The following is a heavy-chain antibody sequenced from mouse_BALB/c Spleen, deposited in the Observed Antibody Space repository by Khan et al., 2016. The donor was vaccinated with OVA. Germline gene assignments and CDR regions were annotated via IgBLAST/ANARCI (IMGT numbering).Heavy chain of an antibody. V-gene: IGHV9-2-1*01. D-gene: IGHD2-4*01. CDR3: NRNDCDRGGLYSMDY. CDR2: INTYNGDT. CDR1: GYTFTDYS. Sequence: QIQLLQSGPELKKPGETVKISCKASGYTFTDYSMQWVKQPPGKGLKWVGWINTYNGDTTYTDDFKGRIALTLETSASTAYLKLNNLNTEDTATYYCNRNDCDRGGLYSMDYWGQGTSVTVSA. J-gene: IGHJ4*01.